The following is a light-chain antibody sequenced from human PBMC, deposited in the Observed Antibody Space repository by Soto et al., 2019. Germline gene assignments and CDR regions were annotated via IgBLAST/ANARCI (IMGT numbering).Light chain of an antibody. CDR1: QSVSSY. V-gene: IGKV3-20*01. CDR2: GAS. J-gene: IGKJ2*01. Sequence: EIVLTQSPATLSLSPGERATLSCRASQSVSSYLAWYQQKPGQAPRLLIYGASSRATGIPDRFSGSGSGTDFTLTISRLEPEDVAVYYCQQYVNSPYTFGQGTKLEIK. CDR3: QQYVNSPYT.